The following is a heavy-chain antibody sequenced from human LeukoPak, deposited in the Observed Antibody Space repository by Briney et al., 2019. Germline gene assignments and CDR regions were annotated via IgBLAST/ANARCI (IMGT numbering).Heavy chain of an antibody. CDR1: GGSFSGYY. CDR2: INHSGST. CDR3: ARGLWGPYYFDY. J-gene: IGHJ4*02. Sequence: PSETLSLTCAVYGGSFSGYYWSWIRQPPGKGLEWIGEINHSGSTNYNPSLKSRVTISVDTSKNQFSLKLSSVTAADTAVYYCARGLWGPYYFDYWGQGTLVTVSS. V-gene: IGHV4-34*01. D-gene: IGHD3-16*01.